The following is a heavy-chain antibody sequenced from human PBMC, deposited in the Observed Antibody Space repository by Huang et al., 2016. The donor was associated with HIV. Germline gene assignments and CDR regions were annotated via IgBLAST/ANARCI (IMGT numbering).Heavy chain of an antibody. J-gene: IGHJ6*02. CDR1: GGSISSSSYY. D-gene: IGHD6-19*01. V-gene: IGHV4-39*01. Sequence: LQLQESGPGLVKSSETLYLICTVSGGSISSSSYYWGWIRQPPGKGQEWIGSIYYSGNTYYNPPLKSRVTISIDTSKNQFSLKVNSGTAADTAVYYCARHGRVAGHYYNNMDVWGRGTTVTVSS. CDR3: ARHGRVAGHYYNNMDV. CDR2: IYYSGNT.